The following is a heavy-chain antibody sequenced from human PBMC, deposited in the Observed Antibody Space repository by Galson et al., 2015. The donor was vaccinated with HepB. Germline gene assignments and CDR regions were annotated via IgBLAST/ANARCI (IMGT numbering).Heavy chain of an antibody. CDR1: GGSISSANW. D-gene: IGHD5-24*01. Sequence: SETLSLTCAVSGGSISSANWWTWVRQSPGKGLEWIGEKYHSGSANYNPSLKSRVTISVDKSNNHFSLRLTSVTAADTAVYYCARESTNTRGFDPWGQGTLVTVSS. CDR2: KYHSGSA. J-gene: IGHJ5*02. V-gene: IGHV4-4*02. CDR3: ARESTNTRGFDP.